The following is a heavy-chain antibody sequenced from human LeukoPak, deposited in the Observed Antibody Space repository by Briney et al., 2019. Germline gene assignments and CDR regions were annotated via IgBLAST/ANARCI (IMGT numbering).Heavy chain of an antibody. Sequence: SETLSLTCAVYGGSFSGYYWSWIRQPPGKGLECIGEINHSGSTNYNPSLKSRVTISVDTAKNQFSLKLSSVTAADTAVYYCARGGIAVAGTLFDPWGQGTLVTVSS. V-gene: IGHV4-34*01. D-gene: IGHD6-19*01. CDR2: INHSGST. CDR1: GGSFSGYY. CDR3: ARGGIAVAGTLFDP. J-gene: IGHJ5*02.